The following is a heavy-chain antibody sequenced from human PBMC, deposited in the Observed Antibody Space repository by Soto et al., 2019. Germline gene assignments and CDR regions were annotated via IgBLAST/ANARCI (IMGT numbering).Heavy chain of an antibody. CDR1: GGSISSGDYY. Sequence: QVQLQESGPGLVKPSQTLSLTCTVSGGSISSGDYYWSWIRQPPGKGLEWIGYIYYSGSTYYNPSLKSRVTISVDTSKNQFSLKLSSVTAADTAVYYCAREAMTTVTTPGFVDYWGQGPLVTVSS. D-gene: IGHD4-17*01. CDR2: IYYSGST. J-gene: IGHJ4*02. V-gene: IGHV4-30-4*01. CDR3: AREAMTTVTTPGFVDY.